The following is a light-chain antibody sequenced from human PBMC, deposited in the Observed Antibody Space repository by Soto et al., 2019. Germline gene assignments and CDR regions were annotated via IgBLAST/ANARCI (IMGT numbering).Light chain of an antibody. CDR1: QSISNT. Sequence: EIVMTQSPATLSVSPGERATLSCRASQSISNTLAWYQQKPGQDPRLLIYDASTRPTGIPARFSGGGSGTDFTLTISSLKSEDSTVYYCQQYNKWPFTFGPGTKVDIK. V-gene: IGKV3-15*01. CDR3: QQYNKWPFT. J-gene: IGKJ3*01. CDR2: DAS.